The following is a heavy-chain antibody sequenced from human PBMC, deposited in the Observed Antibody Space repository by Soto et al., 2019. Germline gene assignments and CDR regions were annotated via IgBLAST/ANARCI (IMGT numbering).Heavy chain of an antibody. D-gene: IGHD1-1*01. CDR1: GGSISGYY. CDR2: IYYSGST. Sequence: SETLSLTCTVSGGSISGYYWSWIRQPPGKGLEWVGYIYYSGSTNYNPSLKSRVTISLDTSKSQFSLRLTSVTAADTAVYYCARLDQALDYWGQGTLVTVSS. V-gene: IGHV4-59*08. CDR3: ARLDQALDY. J-gene: IGHJ4*02.